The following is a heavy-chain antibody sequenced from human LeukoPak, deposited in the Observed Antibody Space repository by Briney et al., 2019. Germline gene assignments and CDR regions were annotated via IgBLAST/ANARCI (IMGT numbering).Heavy chain of an antibody. CDR1: GFTFRSYA. V-gene: IGHV3-23*01. CDR2: LSGGGGGT. J-gene: IGHJ5*02. D-gene: IGHD4-17*01. Sequence: GGSLRLSCVASGFTFRSYAMNWVRQAPGKGLEWVSTLSGGGGGTYYADSVKGRFTISRDNSKNTLYLQMNSLRAEDTAVYYCAKDQLTTVTTTWFDPWGQGTLVTVSS. CDR3: AKDQLTTVTTTWFDP.